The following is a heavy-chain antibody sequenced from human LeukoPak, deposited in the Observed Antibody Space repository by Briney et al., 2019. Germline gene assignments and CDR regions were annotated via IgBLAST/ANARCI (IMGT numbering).Heavy chain of an antibody. D-gene: IGHD2-8*01. Sequence: PSETLSLTCTVSGYSISSGYYWGWIRQPPGKGLEWIGSIYHSGSTYYNPSLKSRVTISVDTSKNQFSLKLSSVTAADTAVYYCARDRGCTNGVCRNWFDPWGQGTLVTVSS. V-gene: IGHV4-38-2*02. CDR3: ARDRGCTNGVCRNWFDP. CDR2: IYHSGST. CDR1: GYSISSGYY. J-gene: IGHJ5*02.